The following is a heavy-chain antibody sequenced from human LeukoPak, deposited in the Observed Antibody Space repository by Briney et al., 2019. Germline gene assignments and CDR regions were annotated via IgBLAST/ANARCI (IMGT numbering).Heavy chain of an antibody. J-gene: IGHJ6*02. CDR2: NGSNGGST. CDR1: GFTFSLHA. CDR3: ARGRYCSSTSCRHYYYYGMDV. Sequence: GGSLRLSCASSGFTFSLHAMHWVRQASGKGLEYVSGNGSNGGSTSYADSVKGRSVISRDNSKNTLYLQMGSLRTEDMAVYYCARGRYCSSTSCRHYYYYGMDVWGQGTTVTVSS. D-gene: IGHD2-2*01. V-gene: IGHV3-64*02.